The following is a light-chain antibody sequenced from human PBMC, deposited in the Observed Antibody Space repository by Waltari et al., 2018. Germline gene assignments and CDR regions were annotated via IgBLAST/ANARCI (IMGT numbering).Light chain of an antibody. CDR3: AAWDDTLNGRWE. Sequence: QSVLTQPPSASATPGQRVTISCSGSSSTIGSNIVHWYQQVPGTTPKLLIYRNDQRPSGVPDRFSGSKSGTSASLAISGLRSEDEADYYCAAWDDTLNGRWEFGGGTKLTVL. CDR1: SSTIGSNI. CDR2: RND. J-gene: IGLJ3*02. V-gene: IGLV1-44*01.